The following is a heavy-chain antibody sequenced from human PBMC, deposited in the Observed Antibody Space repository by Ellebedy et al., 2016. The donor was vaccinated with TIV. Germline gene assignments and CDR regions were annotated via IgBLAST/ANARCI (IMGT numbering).Heavy chain of an antibody. CDR2: INPNSGGT. Sequence: ASVKVSXXASGYTFTGYYMHWVRQAPGQGLEWMGWINPNSGGTNYAQKFQGRVTMTRDTSISTAYMELSRLRSDDTAVYYCARAVNLRGDDWFDPWGQGTLVTVSS. J-gene: IGHJ5*02. CDR1: GYTFTGYY. CDR3: ARAVNLRGDDWFDP. D-gene: IGHD3-10*01. V-gene: IGHV1-2*02.